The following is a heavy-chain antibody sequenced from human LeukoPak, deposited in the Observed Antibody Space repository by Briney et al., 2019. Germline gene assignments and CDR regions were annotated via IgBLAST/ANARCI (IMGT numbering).Heavy chain of an antibody. V-gene: IGHV4-31*03. CDR2: IYYSGST. D-gene: IGHD1-7*01. CDR1: GGSISSGGYY. CDR3: ARATGTTNFDY. J-gene: IGHJ4*02. Sequence: KTSETLSLTCTVSGGSISSGGYYWSWIRQHPGKGLEWIGYIYYSGSTYYNPSLKSRVTISVDTSKDQFSLKLSSVTAADTAVYYCARATGTTNFDYWGQGTLVTVSS.